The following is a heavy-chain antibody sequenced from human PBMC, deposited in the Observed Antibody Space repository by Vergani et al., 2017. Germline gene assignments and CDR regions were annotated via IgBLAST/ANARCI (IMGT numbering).Heavy chain of an antibody. V-gene: IGHV3-23*01. CDR3: AKANPRNSGYDYLSYYNAMDI. CDR2: IIGSGGST. CDR1: GFTFNHYA. Sequence: EVQLLESGGDLVQPGGSLRLSCAASGFTFNHYAMNWVRQAPGKGLEWVAGIIGSGGSTYYAGSVKGRFTISRDSSKNTLYLQMNSLSAGDTAVYYCAKANPRNSGYDYLSYYNAMDIWGQGTTVTVAS. D-gene: IGHD5-12*01. J-gene: IGHJ6*02.